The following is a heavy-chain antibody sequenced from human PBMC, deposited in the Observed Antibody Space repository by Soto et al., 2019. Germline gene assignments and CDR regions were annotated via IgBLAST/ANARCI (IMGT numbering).Heavy chain of an antibody. Sequence: SETLSLTCTVSGGSISSGDYYWSWIRQPPGKGLEWIGYIYYAGATNYNPSLESRVTISPDTSRNQFSLNLRSVTAADTAVYYCARVMGDWGTYYYYYGMDVWGQGTTVTVSS. J-gene: IGHJ6*02. D-gene: IGHD3-16*01. CDR1: GGSISSGDYY. CDR3: ARVMGDWGTYYYYYGMDV. CDR2: IYYAGAT. V-gene: IGHV4-61*08.